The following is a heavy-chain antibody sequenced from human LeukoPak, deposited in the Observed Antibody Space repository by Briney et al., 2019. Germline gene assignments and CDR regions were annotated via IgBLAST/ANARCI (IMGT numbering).Heavy chain of an antibody. V-gene: IGHV3-7*01. CDR3: ATDRGWRTSGYYLYYFEY. CDR1: GFIFTNYF. CDR2: IKHDGSEK. J-gene: IGHJ4*02. D-gene: IGHD3-3*01. Sequence: GGSLRLSCAASGFIFTNYFMSWVRQAPGKGLEWVASIKHDGSEKYYVDSVRGRFTISRDNTMNSLYLQMSSLRAEDTAAYYCATDRGWRTSGYYLYYFEYWGQGTLVTFSS.